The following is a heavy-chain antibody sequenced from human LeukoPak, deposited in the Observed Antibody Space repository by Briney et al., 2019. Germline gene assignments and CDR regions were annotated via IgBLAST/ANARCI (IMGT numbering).Heavy chain of an antibody. J-gene: IGHJ4*02. CDR3: ARLGGIAVAGNTFDY. V-gene: IGHV4-39*01. CDR1: GGSISSSSYY. CDR2: IYYSGST. D-gene: IGHD6-19*01. Sequence: SETLSLTCTVSGGSISSSSYYWGWIRQPPGKGLEWIGSIYYSGSTYYNPSPKSRVTISVDTSKNQFSLKLSSVTAADTAVYYCARLGGIAVAGNTFDYWGQGTLVTVSS.